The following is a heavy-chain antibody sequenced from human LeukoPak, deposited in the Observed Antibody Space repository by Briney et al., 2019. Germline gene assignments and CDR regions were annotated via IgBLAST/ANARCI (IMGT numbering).Heavy chain of an antibody. CDR2: ILGSGGST. D-gene: IGHD3-9*01. CDR3: AKWGDYDVLTGYYVPDY. Sequence: PGASLRLSCAASGFTFSNYAMSWVRQAPGKGLEWVSAILGSGGSTYYADSVKGRFTVSRDNSKSTLYLQMNSLRAEDTAIYYCAKWGDYDVLTGYYVPDYWGQGTLVTVSS. V-gene: IGHV3-23*01. J-gene: IGHJ4*02. CDR1: GFTFSNYA.